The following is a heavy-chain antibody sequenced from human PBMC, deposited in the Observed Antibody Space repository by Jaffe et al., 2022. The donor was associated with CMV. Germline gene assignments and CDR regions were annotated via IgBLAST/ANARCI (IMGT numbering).Heavy chain of an antibody. J-gene: IGHJ4*02. CDR3: ATGRYSSSPGDY. CDR1: GGSISSSSYY. Sequence: QLQLQESGPGLVKPSETLSLTCTVSGGSISSSSYYWGWIRQPPGKGLEWIGSIYYSGSTYYNPSLKSRVTISVDTSKNQFSLKLSSVTAADTAVYYCATGRYSSSPGDYWGQGTLVTVSS. V-gene: IGHV4-39*01. CDR2: IYYSGST. D-gene: IGHD6-6*01.